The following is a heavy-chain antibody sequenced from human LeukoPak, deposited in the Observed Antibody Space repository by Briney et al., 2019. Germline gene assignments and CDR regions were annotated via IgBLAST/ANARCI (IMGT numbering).Heavy chain of an antibody. D-gene: IGHD6-13*01. CDR3: ARHPSSISWFDP. Sequence: SETLSLTCTVSGGSISSYYWSWIRQPPGKGLEWIGYISYSGSTNYNPSLKSRVTISVDTSKNHFSLKLSSVTAADTAVYYCARHPSSISWFDPWGQGTLVTVSS. V-gene: IGHV4-59*01. CDR2: ISYSGST. J-gene: IGHJ5*02. CDR1: GGSISSYY.